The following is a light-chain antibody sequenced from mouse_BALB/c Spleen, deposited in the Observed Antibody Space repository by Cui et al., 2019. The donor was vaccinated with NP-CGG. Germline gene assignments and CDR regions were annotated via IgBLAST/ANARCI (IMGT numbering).Light chain of an antibody. CDR2: GTN. CDR1: TGAVTTSNY. V-gene: IGLV1*01. J-gene: IGLJ1*01. Sequence: AVVTQASAPTTSPGETVTLTCRSSTGAVTTSNYANWVQEKPDHLFTGLIGGTNNRTPGVPARFSGSLIGDKAALTITGAQTEDEAKYFCALWYSNHWVFGGGTKLTVL. CDR3: ALWYSNHWV.